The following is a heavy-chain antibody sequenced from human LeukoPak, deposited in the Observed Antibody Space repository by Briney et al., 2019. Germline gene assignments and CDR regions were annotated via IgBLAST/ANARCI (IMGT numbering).Heavy chain of an antibody. CDR1: GGSISSYY. CDR3: ARTGNPWYSNWNENDGFDI. V-gene: IGHV4-59*01. Sequence: SETLSLTCTVSGGSISSYYWSWIRQPPGKGLEWIGYIYYSGSTNYNPSLKSRVTISVDTSKNQFSLNLSSVTAADTAIYYCARTGNPWYSNWNENDGFDIWGQGTMVTVSS. D-gene: IGHD1-20*01. J-gene: IGHJ3*02. CDR2: IYYSGST.